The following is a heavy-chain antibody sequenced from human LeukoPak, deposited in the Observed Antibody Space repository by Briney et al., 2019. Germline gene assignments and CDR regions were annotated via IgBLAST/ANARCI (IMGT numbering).Heavy chain of an antibody. CDR1: GYTFTGYY. J-gene: IGHJ4*02. V-gene: IGHV1-2*02. CDR3: AREVVAYDSSGLSLGY. Sequence: ASVTVSFKASGYTFTGYYTHWVRQAPGQGLEWMGWINPNSGGTNYAQKFQGRDTMTRDTSISTAYMELSRLRSDDTAVYYCAREVVAYDSSGLSLGYWGRGTLVTVSS. CDR2: INPNSGGT. D-gene: IGHD3-22*01.